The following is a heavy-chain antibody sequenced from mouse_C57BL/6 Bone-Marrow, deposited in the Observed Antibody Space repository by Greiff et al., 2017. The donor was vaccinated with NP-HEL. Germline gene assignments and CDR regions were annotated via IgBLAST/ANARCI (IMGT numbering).Heavy chain of an antibody. J-gene: IGHJ1*03. V-gene: IGHV14-2*01. CDR3: AIPYYGSSHWYFDV. CDR2: IDPEDGET. CDR1: GFNIKDYY. D-gene: IGHD1-1*01. Sequence: EVKLQESGAELVKPGASVKLSCTASGFNIKDYYMHWVKQRTEQGLEWIGRIDPEDGETKYAPKFQGKATITADTSSNTAYLQLSSLTSEDTAVYYCAIPYYGSSHWYFDVWGTGTTVTVSS.